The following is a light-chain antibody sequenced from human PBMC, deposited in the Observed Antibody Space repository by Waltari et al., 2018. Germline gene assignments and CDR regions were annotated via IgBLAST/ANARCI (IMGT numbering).Light chain of an antibody. J-gene: IGKJ4*01. Sequence: DIQVTQSPSTLSASVGDSVTITCRASQTITFLAWHQQKPGKAPNFLIYKASTLESGVPSRFSGSGSGTEFTLTISSLQPDDFATYYCQQYDTYPLTFGGGTKVEIK. V-gene: IGKV1-5*03. CDR3: QQYDTYPLT. CDR1: QTITF. CDR2: KAS.